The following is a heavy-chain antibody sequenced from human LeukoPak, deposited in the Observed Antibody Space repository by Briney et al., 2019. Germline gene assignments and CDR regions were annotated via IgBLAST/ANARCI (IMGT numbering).Heavy chain of an antibody. CDR1: GHTFVSYG. D-gene: IGHD2-2*01. J-gene: IGHJ3*01. CDR2: ISGYNGKI. CDR3: ARRFCSSVSCYDDDAFDV. V-gene: IGHV1-18*01. Sequence: ASVKVSCKASGHTFVSYGISWVRQAPGHGPEWMGWISGYNGKINYAQKFQGRVTMTTDTSTSTAYLELRSLTSEDTAVYYCARRFCSSVSCYDDDAFDVWGQGTLVTVSS.